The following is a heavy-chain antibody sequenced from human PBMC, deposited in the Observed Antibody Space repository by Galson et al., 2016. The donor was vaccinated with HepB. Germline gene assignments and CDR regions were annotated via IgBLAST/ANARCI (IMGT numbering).Heavy chain of an antibody. D-gene: IGHD4-17*01. Sequence: ETLSLTCTVSGGSIGTYYWSWLRQPPGKGLEWIGYIFYTGSTNYNPSLKSRVTISLDTSKYQFSLKLSSMTAADTAVYYCARVLTTVTTQALGLDPWGQGTLVTVSS. CDR3: ARVLTTVTTQALGLDP. CDR1: GGSIGTYY. CDR2: IFYTGST. V-gene: IGHV4-59*01. J-gene: IGHJ5*02.